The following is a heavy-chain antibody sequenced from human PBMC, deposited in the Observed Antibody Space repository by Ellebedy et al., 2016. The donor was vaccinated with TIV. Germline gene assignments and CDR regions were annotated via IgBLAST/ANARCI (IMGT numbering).Heavy chain of an antibody. V-gene: IGHV3-21*06. CDR1: GFTFSSYS. CDR3: AGVADVRFDP. CDR2: ISSSSSYI. J-gene: IGHJ5*02. D-gene: IGHD3-10*02. Sequence: PGGSLRLSCAASGFTFSSYSMNWVRQAPGKGLEWVSSISSSSSYIYYGDSVKGRFTISRDNARNSLYLQMTSLRAEDTAVYYCAGVADVRFDPWGQGTLVSVSS.